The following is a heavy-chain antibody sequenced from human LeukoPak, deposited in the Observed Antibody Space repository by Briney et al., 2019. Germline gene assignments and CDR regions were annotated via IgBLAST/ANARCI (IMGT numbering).Heavy chain of an antibody. CDR1: GFSFDDYV. CDR3: AKDLLAGTIMSAFDI. CDR2: ISWNSGSI. V-gene: IGHV3-9*01. Sequence: GGSLRLSCAASGFSFDDYVMHWVRQAPGKGLEWVSGISWNSGSIGYADSVKGRFTTSRDNAKNSLYLQMNSLRAEDTAVYYCAKDLLAGTIMSAFDIWGLGTVVTVSS. D-gene: IGHD3-10*01. J-gene: IGHJ3*02.